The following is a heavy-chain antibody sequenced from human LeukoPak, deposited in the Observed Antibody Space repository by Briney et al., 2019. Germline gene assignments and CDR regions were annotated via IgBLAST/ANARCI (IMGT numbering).Heavy chain of an antibody. CDR1: GFMFSRLG. CDR3: AKEGDQFRGYLDA. J-gene: IGHJ6*03. D-gene: IGHD3-16*01. Sequence: QPGRSLRLSCAASGFMFSRLGMQWGRQAPGEGLEWVAMIWHDGSVEEYADSVKGRFTISRDNSQNTIYLQMNSLRDDDRAVYDCAKEGDQFRGYLDALGTGTPVTVSS. V-gene: IGHV3-33*06. CDR2: IWHDGSVE.